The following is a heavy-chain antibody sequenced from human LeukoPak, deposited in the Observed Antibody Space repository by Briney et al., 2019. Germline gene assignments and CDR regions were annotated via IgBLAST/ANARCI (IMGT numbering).Heavy chain of an antibody. CDR1: GFTFSSYG. D-gene: IGHD1-26*01. V-gene: IGHV3-30*02. CDR3: AKGALGASEAMDFDY. J-gene: IGHJ4*02. CDR2: IRYDGSNK. Sequence: GGSLRLSCAASGFTFSSYGMHWVRQAPGKGLEWVAFIRYDGSNKYYADSVKGRFTISRDNSKNTLYLQMNSLRAEDTAVYYCAKGALGASEAMDFDYWGQGTLVTVSS.